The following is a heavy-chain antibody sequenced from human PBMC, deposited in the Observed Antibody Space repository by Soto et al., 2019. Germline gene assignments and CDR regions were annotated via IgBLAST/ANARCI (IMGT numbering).Heavy chain of an antibody. D-gene: IGHD3-22*01. J-gene: IGHJ6*02. CDR3: AAHDTGPYGMDV. V-gene: IGHV1-8*01. CDR2: MNPNSGNT. CDR1: GYTFTSYD. Sequence: QVQLVQSGAEVKKPGASVKVSCKASGYTFTSYDINWVRQATGQGLEWMGWMNPNSGNTGYAQKFQGRVTMTRNTSMSKAYMELSSMRSEDTAVYYCAAHDTGPYGMDVWGQWTTVTASS.